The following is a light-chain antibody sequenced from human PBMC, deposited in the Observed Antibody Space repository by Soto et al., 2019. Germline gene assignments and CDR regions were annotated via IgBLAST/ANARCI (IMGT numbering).Light chain of an antibody. CDR1: QSVSNNY. CDR2: GAS. V-gene: IGKV3-20*01. CDR3: QQYGSSRT. Sequence: EIVLTQSPGTLSLSPGERATLSCRASQSVSNNYLAWYQQKPGQAPSLLIYGASSRATGISDRFSGSGSGTDFTLTISRLEPEDFAVYYCQQYGSSRTFGQGTKVEIK. J-gene: IGKJ1*01.